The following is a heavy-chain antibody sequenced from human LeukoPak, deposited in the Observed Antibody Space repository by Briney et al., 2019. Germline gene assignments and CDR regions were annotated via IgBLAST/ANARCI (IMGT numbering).Heavy chain of an antibody. V-gene: IGHV1-8*01. D-gene: IGHD7-27*01. CDR2: MSPNSGDT. J-gene: IGHJ4*02. CDR1: GYTFTSHD. CDR3: VRTPPNWGFDY. Sequence: ASVTVSFTASGYTFTSHDINWVRQATGQGLEWMGWMSPNSGDTGYAQKFQGRVTMTSDSSISTAYMELSSLRSEDTAIYYCVRTPPNWGFDYWGQGTLVTVSS.